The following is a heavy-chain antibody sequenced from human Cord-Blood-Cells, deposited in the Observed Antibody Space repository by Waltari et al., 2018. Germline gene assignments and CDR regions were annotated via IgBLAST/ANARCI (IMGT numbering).Heavy chain of an antibody. CDR3: ARLSLWPTNHDY. V-gene: IGHV4-39*01. D-gene: IGHD2-21*01. CDR1: GGSISSSSYY. CDR2: IHYSGIT. J-gene: IGHJ4*02. Sequence: QLQLQESGPGLVKPSETLSLTCTVSGGSISSSSYYWGWIRQPPGKGLEWIGSIHYSGITYYNPALKSRVTISVDTSKNQFSLKLSSVTAADTAVYYCARLSLWPTNHDYWGQGTLVTVSS.